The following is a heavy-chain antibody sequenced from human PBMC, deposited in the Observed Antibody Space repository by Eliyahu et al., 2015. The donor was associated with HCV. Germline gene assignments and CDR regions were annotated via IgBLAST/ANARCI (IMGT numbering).Heavy chain of an antibody. V-gene: IGHV1-69*04. CDR3: AMYYYDSSGYPLVDY. J-gene: IGHJ4*02. D-gene: IGHD3-22*01. CDR1: GGTFSSYA. Sequence: QVQLVQSGAEVKKPGSSVKVSCKASGGTFSSYAISWVRQAPGQGLEWMGRIIPILGIANYAQKFQGRVTITADKSTSTAYMELSSLRSEDTAVYYCAMYYYDSSGYPLVDYWGQGTLVTVSS. CDR2: IIPILGIA.